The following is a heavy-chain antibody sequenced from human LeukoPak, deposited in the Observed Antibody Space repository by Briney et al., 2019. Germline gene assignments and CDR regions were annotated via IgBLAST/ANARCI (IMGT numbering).Heavy chain of an antibody. J-gene: IGHJ4*02. CDR2: ISHSGST. CDR3: ARDYDSSGYFDY. D-gene: IGHD3-22*01. V-gene: IGHV4-34*01. Sequence: KTSETLSLTCAVYGGSFSGYYWSWIRQPPGKGLEWIGEISHSGSTNYNPSLKSRVTISVDTSKNQFSLKLSSVTAADTAVYYCARDYDSSGYFDYWGQGTLVTVSS. CDR1: GGSFSGYY.